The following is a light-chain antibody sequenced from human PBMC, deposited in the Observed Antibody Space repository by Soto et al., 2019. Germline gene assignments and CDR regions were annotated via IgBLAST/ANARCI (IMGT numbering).Light chain of an antibody. J-gene: IGKJ1*01. Sequence: DIHMTQSPSTLSASVGDRVTITCRASQSISIWLAWYQQKPGKAPNLLIYKTSSLETGVPSRFRGSGSGTEFTLTISSLQPDDFATYYCQHWNDYSWTFGQGTKVEVK. CDR2: KTS. V-gene: IGKV1-5*03. CDR3: QHWNDYSWT. CDR1: QSISIW.